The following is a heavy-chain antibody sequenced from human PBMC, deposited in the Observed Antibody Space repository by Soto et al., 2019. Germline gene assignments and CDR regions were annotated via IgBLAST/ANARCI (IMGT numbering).Heavy chain of an antibody. CDR2: TYYRSKWYN. J-gene: IGHJ5*02. CDR3: ARDCGPIAAAGRWTKDWFDP. CDR1: GDSVSSNSAA. V-gene: IGHV6-1*01. Sequence: SQTLSLTCAISGDSVSSNSAAWNWIRQSPSRGLEWLGRTYYRSKWYNDYAVSVKSRITINPDTSKNQFSLQLNSVTPEDTAVYYCARDCGPIAAAGRWTKDWFDPWGQGTLVTVSS. D-gene: IGHD6-13*01.